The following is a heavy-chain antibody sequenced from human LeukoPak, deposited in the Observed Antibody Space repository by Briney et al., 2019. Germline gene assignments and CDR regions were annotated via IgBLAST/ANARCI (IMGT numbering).Heavy chain of an antibody. CDR2: IYHSGST. Sequence: SETLSLTCTVSGYSISSGYYWGWIRQPPGKGLEWIGSIYHSGSTYYNPSLKSRVNISVDTTKNQFSLKLSSVTAADTAVYYCARDRMAAAGKGDAFDIWGQGTMVTVSS. D-gene: IGHD6-13*01. J-gene: IGHJ3*02. V-gene: IGHV4-38-2*02. CDR1: GYSISSGYY. CDR3: ARDRMAAAGKGDAFDI.